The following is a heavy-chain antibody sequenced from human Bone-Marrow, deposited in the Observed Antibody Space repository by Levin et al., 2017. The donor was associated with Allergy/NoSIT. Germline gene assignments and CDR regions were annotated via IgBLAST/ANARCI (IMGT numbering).Heavy chain of an antibody. CDR2: ISGSGGST. D-gene: IGHD3-22*01. CDR1: GFPFSSYA. Sequence: LSLTCAASGFPFSSYAMSWVRQAPGKGLEWVSAISGSGGSTYYADSVKGRFTISRDNSKNTLYLQMNSLRAEDTAVYYCAKFYDSSGYYRYDYWGQGTLVTVSS. J-gene: IGHJ4*02. V-gene: IGHV3-23*01. CDR3: AKFYDSSGYYRYDY.